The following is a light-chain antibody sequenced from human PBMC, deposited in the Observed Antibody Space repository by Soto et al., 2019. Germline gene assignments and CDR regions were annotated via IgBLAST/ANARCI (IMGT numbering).Light chain of an antibody. CDR2: GAS. CDR3: QQYIDSPT. V-gene: IGKV3D-15*01. J-gene: IGKJ1*01. Sequence: EIVMTQSPATLSVSPGERATLSCRASRSVNSNFAWYQQKPGQAPCLLIYGASTRATGIPATFSGSGSGTEFTLTISSLQSEDFAVYYCQQYIDSPTFGQGTKVEIK. CDR1: RSVNSN.